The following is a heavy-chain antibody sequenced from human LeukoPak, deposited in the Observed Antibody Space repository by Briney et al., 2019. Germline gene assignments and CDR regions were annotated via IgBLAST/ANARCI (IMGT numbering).Heavy chain of an antibody. V-gene: IGHV3-21*01. Sequence: GGSLRLSCAASGFTFSSYSMNWVRQAPGKGLEWVSSISSSSSYIYYADSVKGRFTISRDNAKNSLYLQMNSLRAEDTAVYYCSKPQNFGGPGFLYYWGQGTLVTVSS. CDR1: GFTFSSYS. CDR2: ISSSSSYI. CDR3: SKPQNFGGPGFLYY. J-gene: IGHJ4*02. D-gene: IGHD3-16*01.